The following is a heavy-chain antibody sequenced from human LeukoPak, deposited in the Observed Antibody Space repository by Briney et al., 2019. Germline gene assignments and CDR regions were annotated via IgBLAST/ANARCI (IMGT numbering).Heavy chain of an antibody. V-gene: IGHV1-18*01. CDR1: GYTFSSHG. D-gene: IGHD3-10*01. CDR2: ISANNGNT. CDR3: AREGTAGRYYFDC. J-gene: IGHJ4*02. Sequence: ASVKVSCKASGYTFSSHGITWVRQAPGQGLEWMGWISANNGNTNYAQKLQGRVTVTTDTSTSIAYMELRSLRSDDTAVYYCAREGTAGRYYFDCWGQGTLVTVSS.